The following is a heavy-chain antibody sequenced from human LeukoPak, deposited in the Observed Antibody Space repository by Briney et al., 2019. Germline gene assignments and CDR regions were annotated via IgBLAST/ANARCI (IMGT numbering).Heavy chain of an antibody. D-gene: IGHD3-10*01. V-gene: IGHV1-2*02. J-gene: IGHJ4*02. CDR2: INPNSGGT. Sequence: ASVKVSCKASGYTFTGYYMHWVRQAPGQGLEWMGWINPNSGGTNYAQKFQGRVTTTRDTSISTAYMELSRLRSDDTAVYYCARIKHHLLLLWYWGQGTLVTVSS. CDR1: GYTFTGYY. CDR3: ARIKHHLLLLWY.